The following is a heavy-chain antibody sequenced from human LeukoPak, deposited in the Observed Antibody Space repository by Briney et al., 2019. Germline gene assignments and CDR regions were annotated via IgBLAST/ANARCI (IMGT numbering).Heavy chain of an antibody. CDR3: ARDADPTNLGYSSGWYSEWFDP. V-gene: IGHV3-30-3*01. Sequence: PGRSLRLSCAASGFTFSSYAMHWVRQAPGKGLEWVAVISYDGSNKYYANSVKGRLTISRDNSKNTLYLQMNSLRAEDTAVYYCARDADPTNLGYSSGWYSEWFDPWGQGTLVTVSS. CDR2: ISYDGSNK. CDR1: GFTFSSYA. D-gene: IGHD6-19*01. J-gene: IGHJ5*02.